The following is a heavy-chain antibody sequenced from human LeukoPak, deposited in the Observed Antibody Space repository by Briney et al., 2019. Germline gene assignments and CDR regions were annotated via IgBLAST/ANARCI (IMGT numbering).Heavy chain of an antibody. J-gene: IGHJ6*03. CDR1: GFTFSSYG. CDR2: ISYDGSNK. Sequence: QAGGSLRLSCAASGFTFSSYGMHWVRQAPGKGLEWVAVISYDGSNKYYADSVKGRFTISRDNSKNTLYLQMNSLRAEDTAVYYCAKDGGSSYYYYYYMDVWGKGTTVTVSS. D-gene: IGHD6-13*01. V-gene: IGHV3-30*18. CDR3: AKDGGSSYYYYYYMDV.